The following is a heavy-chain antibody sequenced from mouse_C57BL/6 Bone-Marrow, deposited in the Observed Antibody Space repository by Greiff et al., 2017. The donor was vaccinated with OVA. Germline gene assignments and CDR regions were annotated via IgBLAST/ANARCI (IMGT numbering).Heavy chain of an antibody. V-gene: IGHV1-55*01. CDR3: ARGYYGQDYAMDY. CDR1: GYTFTSYW. CDR2: IYPGSGST. Sequence: QVQLQQPGAELVKPGASVKMSCKASGYTFTSYWITWVKQRPGQGLEWIGDIYPGSGSTNYNEKFKSKATLTVDTSSSTAYMQLSSLTSEDSAVYYCARGYYGQDYAMDYWGQGTSVTVSA. J-gene: IGHJ4*01. D-gene: IGHD1-2*01.